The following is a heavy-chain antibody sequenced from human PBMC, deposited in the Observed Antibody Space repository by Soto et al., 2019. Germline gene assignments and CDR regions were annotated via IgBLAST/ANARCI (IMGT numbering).Heavy chain of an antibody. J-gene: IGHJ4*02. CDR1: GYTFTSYD. CDR3: AVDCSAGGCYSGSGYY. Sequence: QVQLVQSGAEVKKPGASVKVSCKASGYTFTSYDINWVRQATGQGLEWMGWMNPNSGNTGNAQKFQGRVTMTRNTRVSTAYMGLRSLTSKDTGVYYCAVDCSAGGCYSGSGYYWGQGTLVSVSS. CDR2: MNPNSGNT. D-gene: IGHD2-15*01. V-gene: IGHV1-8*01.